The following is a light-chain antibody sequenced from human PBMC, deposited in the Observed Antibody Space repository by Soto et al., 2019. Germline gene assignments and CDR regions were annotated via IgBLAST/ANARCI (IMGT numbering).Light chain of an antibody. CDR2: LEGSGSY. Sequence: QLVLTQSSSASASLGSSVKLTCTLSSGHSSYIIAWHQQQPGKAPRYLMKLEGSGSYNKGSGVPDRFSGSSSGADRYLTISTLQFGDEADYYCETWDSNSWVFGGGTKLTVL. V-gene: IGLV4-60*02. CDR1: SGHSSYI. J-gene: IGLJ3*02. CDR3: ETWDSNSWV.